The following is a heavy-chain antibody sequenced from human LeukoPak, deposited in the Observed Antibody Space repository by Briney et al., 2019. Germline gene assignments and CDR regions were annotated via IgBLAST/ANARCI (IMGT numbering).Heavy chain of an antibody. D-gene: IGHD3-22*01. Sequence: SETLSLTCTVSGGSISSYYWSWIRQPPGKGLEWIGEINHSGSTNYNPSLKSRVTISVDTSKNQFSLKLSSVTAADTAVYYCARVVLKHYYDSSGYYGGRRAAFDIWGQGTMVTVSS. CDR1: GGSISSYY. CDR3: ARVVLKHYYDSSGYYGGRRAAFDI. J-gene: IGHJ3*02. CDR2: INHSGST. V-gene: IGHV4-34*01.